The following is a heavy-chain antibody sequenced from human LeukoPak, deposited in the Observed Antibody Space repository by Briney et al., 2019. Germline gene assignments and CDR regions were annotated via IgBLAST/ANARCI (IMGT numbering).Heavy chain of an antibody. CDR3: ARVNPILEAFDI. V-gene: IGHV1-18*01. Sequence: RRASVKVSCKASGYTFTSYGISWVRQAPGQGLEWMGWISAYNGNTNYAQKLQGRVTMTTDTSTSTAYMELRSLRSDDTAVYYCARVNPILEAFDIWGQGTMVTVSS. D-gene: IGHD1-1*01. J-gene: IGHJ3*02. CDR1: GYTFTSYG. CDR2: ISAYNGNT.